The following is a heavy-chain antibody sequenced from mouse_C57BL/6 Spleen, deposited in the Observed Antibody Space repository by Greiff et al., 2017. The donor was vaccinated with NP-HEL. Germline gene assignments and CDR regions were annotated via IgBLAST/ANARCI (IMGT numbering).Heavy chain of an antibody. Sequence: QVQLKQPGAELVRPGTSVKLSCKASGYTFTSYWMHWVKQRPGQGLEWIGVIDPSDSYTNYNQKFKGKATLTVDTSSSTAYMQLSSLTSEDSAVYYCARNPLIYYYGSSYYFDYWGQGTTLTVSS. CDR3: ARNPLIYYYGSSYYFDY. CDR1: GYTFTSYW. J-gene: IGHJ2*01. CDR2: IDPSDSYT. D-gene: IGHD1-1*01. V-gene: IGHV1-59*01.